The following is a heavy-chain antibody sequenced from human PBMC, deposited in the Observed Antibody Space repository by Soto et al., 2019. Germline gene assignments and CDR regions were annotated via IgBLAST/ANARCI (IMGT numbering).Heavy chain of an antibody. D-gene: IGHD3-10*01. CDR3: ASRPYGSGSYFDD. V-gene: IGHV3-21*01. CDR2: ISSSSSYI. CDR1: GFTFSTYS. J-gene: IGHJ4*02. Sequence: EVQLVESGGGLVKPGGSLRLSCAASGFTFSTYSMNWVRQAPGKRLEWVSSISSSSSYIYYADSVKGRFTISRDNAKNSLYLQMNSLRAEDTAVYYCASRPYGSGSYFDDWGQGAHVTVSS.